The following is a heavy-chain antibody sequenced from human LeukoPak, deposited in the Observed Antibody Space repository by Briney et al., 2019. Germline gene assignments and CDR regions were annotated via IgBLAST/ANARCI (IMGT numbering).Heavy chain of an antibody. V-gene: IGHV3-30*02. Sequence: VESLRLSCGTSGFTFNSYGMHWVRQAPGKGLEWVAFIQYDGSYKFYADSVQGRFSVSRDNSKNTLFLQMNSLRAEDTALYYCAKTSDQLLYSKFDFWGQGTLVTVSS. CDR2: IQYDGSYK. CDR1: GFTFNSYG. D-gene: IGHD2-2*02. J-gene: IGHJ4*02. CDR3: AKTSDQLLYSKFDF.